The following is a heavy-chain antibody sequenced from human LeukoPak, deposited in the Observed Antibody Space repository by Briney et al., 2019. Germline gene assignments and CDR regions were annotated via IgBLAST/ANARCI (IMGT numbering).Heavy chain of an antibody. J-gene: IGHJ5*02. CDR2: IYYSGST. CDR3: ARDLTTVVTPSNWFDP. V-gene: IGHV4-39*07. Sequence: SETLSLTCTVSGGSISSSSYYWGWIRQPPGKGLEWIGSIYYSGSTYYSPSLKSRVTISVDTSKNQFSLKLSSVTAADTAVYYCARDLTTVVTPSNWFDPWGQGTLVTVSS. CDR1: GGSISSSSYY. D-gene: IGHD4-23*01.